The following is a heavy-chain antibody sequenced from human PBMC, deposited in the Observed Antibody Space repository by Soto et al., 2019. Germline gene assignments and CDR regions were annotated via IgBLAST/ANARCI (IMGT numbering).Heavy chain of an antibody. D-gene: IGHD2-15*01. CDR3: ARHRGPRVDAYYYYYYMDV. CDR2: IYYSGST. J-gene: IGHJ6*03. V-gene: IGHV4-39*01. CDR1: GGSISSSSYY. Sequence: SETLSLTCTVSGGSISSSSYYWGWIRQPPGKGLEWIGSIYYSGSTYYNPSLKSRVTISVDTSKNQFSLKLSSVTAADTAVYYCARHRGPRVDAYYYYYYMDVWGKGTTVTVSS.